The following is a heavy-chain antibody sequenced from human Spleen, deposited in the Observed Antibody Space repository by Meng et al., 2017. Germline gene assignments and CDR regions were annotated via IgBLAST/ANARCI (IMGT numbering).Heavy chain of an antibody. CDR1: GYTFTSYY. CDR3: AREKSPGHFDY. V-gene: IGHV1-46*01. CDR2: INPNTGGT. Sequence: QVQLVQSGAEVRKPGASVTVSCKASGYTFTSYYMHWVRQAPGQGLEWLGTINPNTGGTNYAQRFQGRVTLTRDTSTSTVYMELSSLGSEDTALYYCAREKSPGHFDYLGQGILVTVSS. J-gene: IGHJ4*02.